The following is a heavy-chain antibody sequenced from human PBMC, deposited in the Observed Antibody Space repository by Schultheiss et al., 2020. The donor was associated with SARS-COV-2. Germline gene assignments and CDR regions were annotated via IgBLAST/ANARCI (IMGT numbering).Heavy chain of an antibody. CDR2: IYTSGST. CDR1: GGSISSYY. D-gene: IGHD1-26*01. J-gene: IGHJ3*02. CDR3: ARVPWGGSFDAFDI. V-gene: IGHV4-4*07. Sequence: SQTLSLTCTVSGGSISSYYWSWIRQPAGKGLEWIGRIYTSGSTNYNPSLKSRVTMSVDTSKNQFSLKLSSVTAADTAVYYCARVPWGGSFDAFDIWGQGTMVTVSS.